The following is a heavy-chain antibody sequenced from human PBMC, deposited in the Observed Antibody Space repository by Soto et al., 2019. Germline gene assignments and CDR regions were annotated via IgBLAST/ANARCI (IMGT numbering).Heavy chain of an antibody. Sequence: QVQLQESGPGLVKPSETLSLTCTVSGGSISSYYWSWIRQPPGKGLEWIGYIYDSGSTNYNPSLKSRVTISVDTSKNQFALKLTSESAADTAVYYCARHLRFYGFWSGYYDHYDGFDIWGQGTMVTVSS. CDR3: ARHLRFYGFWSGYYDHYDGFDI. V-gene: IGHV4-59*08. J-gene: IGHJ3*02. CDR2: IYDSGST. D-gene: IGHD3-3*01. CDR1: GGSISSYY.